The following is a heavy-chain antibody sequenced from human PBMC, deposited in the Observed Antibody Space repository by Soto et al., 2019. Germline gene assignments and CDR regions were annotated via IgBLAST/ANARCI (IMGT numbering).Heavy chain of an antibody. CDR3: AKSFSSNWYDYFDY. D-gene: IGHD6-13*01. CDR2: ISGSGGST. V-gene: IGHV3-23*01. CDR1: GITFSTYA. Sequence: GGSLRLSCAASGITFSTYAMSWVRQAPGKGLEWVSAISGSGGSTYYADSVKGRFTISRDKSKNTLYLQMNSLRAEDTALYYCAKSFSSNWYDYFDYWGQGGLVTVS. J-gene: IGHJ4*02.